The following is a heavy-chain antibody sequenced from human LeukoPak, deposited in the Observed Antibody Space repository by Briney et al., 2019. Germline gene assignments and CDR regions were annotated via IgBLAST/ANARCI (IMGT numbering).Heavy chain of an antibody. J-gene: IGHJ3*02. D-gene: IGHD3-22*01. CDR1: GYSFTSYW. CDR2: IYPGDSDT. V-gene: IGHV5-51*01. Sequence: GESLKISCKGSGYSFTSYWIGWVRQMPGKGLEWMGIIYPGDSDTRYSPSFQGQVTISVDKSISTAYLQWSSLKASDTAMYYCARPRFAVVMTPNDAFDIWGQGTMVTVSS. CDR3: ARPRFAVVMTPNDAFDI.